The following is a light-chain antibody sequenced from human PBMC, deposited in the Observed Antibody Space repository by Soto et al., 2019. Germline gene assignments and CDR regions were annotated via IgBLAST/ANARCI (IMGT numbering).Light chain of an antibody. V-gene: IGKV1-39*01. CDR1: QDSNTF. CDR2: AAS. J-gene: IGKJ4*01. Sequence: DIQVTQSPPSLSASVGDRVTVTCQASQDSNTFLNWFQQRPGEAPKLLIYAASSLQSGVPSRFSGIGSGTDFTLSISSLQPEDFATYYCQQSYSGPLTFGGGTKVDIK. CDR3: QQSYSGPLT.